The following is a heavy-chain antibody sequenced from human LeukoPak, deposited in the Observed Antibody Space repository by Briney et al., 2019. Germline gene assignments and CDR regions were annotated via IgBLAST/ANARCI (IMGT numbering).Heavy chain of an antibody. J-gene: IGHJ6*04. D-gene: IGHD3-10*01. Sequence: SVKVSCKASGFTFTSPAVQWVRQARGQRLEWIGWIVVGSGNTNYAQKFQERVTIIRDMSTSTAYMELSSLRSEDTAVYYCAAVLLWFGESSYGMDVWGKGTTVTVSS. CDR1: GFTFTSPA. CDR2: IVVGSGNT. CDR3: AAVLLWFGESSYGMDV. V-gene: IGHV1-58*01.